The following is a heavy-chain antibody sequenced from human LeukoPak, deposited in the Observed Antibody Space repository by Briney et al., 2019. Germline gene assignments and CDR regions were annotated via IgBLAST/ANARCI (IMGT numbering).Heavy chain of an antibody. D-gene: IGHD3-22*01. CDR1: GYTFTGYH. CDR3: ARDPANTYYYDP. V-gene: IGHV1-2*02. J-gene: IGHJ4*02. Sequence: EASVKVSCKASGYTFTGYHIHWVRQAPGQGLEWMGWINPNSGGTNYAQKFQGRVTMTRDTSISTAYMELSRLRSDDTAVYYCARDPANTYYYDPWGQGTLVTVSS. CDR2: INPNSGGT.